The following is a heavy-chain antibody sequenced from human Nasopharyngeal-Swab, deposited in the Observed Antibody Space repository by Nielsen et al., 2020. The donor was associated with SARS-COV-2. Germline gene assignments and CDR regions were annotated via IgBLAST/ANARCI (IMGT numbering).Heavy chain of an antibody. CDR3: ARQTIYSFGWFDS. D-gene: IGHD3-3*01. J-gene: IGHJ5*01. V-gene: IGHV3-20*01. CDR2: INWLGGRA. Sequence: GESLKISCAASGFTFDDYAMSWVRQAPGKGLEWVANINWLGGRADYSDAVKGRFTISRDNAKNSLYLQMNSLRAEDTAIYHCARQTIYSFGWFDSWGQGNMVTVSS. CDR1: GFTFDDYA.